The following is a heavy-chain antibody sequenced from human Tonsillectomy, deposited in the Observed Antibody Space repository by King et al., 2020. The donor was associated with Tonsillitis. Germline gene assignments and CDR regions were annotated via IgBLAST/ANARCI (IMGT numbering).Heavy chain of an antibody. Sequence: VQLVESGGGVVQPGRSLRLSCAASGFTFSSYGMHWVRQAPGKGLEWVAVISYDGSNKYYADSVKGRFTISRDNSKNTLYLQMNSLRAEDTAVYYCAKAREMATTNDAFDIWGQGTMVTVSS. CDR1: GFTFSSYG. D-gene: IGHD5-24*01. CDR3: AKAREMATTNDAFDI. V-gene: IGHV3-30*18. CDR2: ISYDGSNK. J-gene: IGHJ3*02.